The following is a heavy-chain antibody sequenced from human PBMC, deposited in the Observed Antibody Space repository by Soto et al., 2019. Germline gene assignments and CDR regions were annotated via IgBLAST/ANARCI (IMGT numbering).Heavy chain of an antibody. J-gene: IGHJ4*02. V-gene: IGHV3-72*01. CDR1: GFTFSDHY. D-gene: IGHD1-26*01. Sequence: EVQLVESGGGLVQPGGSLTLSCAASGFTFSDHYMDWVRQAPGKGLEWVGRSRNKANSYSTEYAAAVKGRFTISRDESKNSLYLQMNSLKTEDTAVYYCARFSGRYTRGLDYWGQGTLVTVSS. CDR2: SRNKANSYST. CDR3: ARFSGRYTRGLDY.